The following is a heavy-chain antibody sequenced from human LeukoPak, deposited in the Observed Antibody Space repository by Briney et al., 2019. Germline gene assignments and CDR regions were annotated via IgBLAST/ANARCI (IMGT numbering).Heavy chain of an antibody. CDR3: ARDRDGMDV. J-gene: IGHJ6*02. CDR2: INPNSDGT. Sequence: ASVKVSCKASGYTFTGYYMHWVRQAPGQGLEWMGWINPNSDGTNYAQKFQGRVTMTRDTSTSTTYMEVSRLRSEDTAVYYCARDRDGMDVWGQGTTVTVSS. V-gene: IGHV1-2*02. D-gene: IGHD3-10*01. CDR1: GYTFTGYY.